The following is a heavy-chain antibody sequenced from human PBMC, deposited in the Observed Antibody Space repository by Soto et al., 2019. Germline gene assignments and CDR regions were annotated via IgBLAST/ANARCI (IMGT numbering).Heavy chain of an antibody. CDR2: IWYDGSNK. D-gene: IGHD3-22*01. J-gene: IGHJ4*02. Sequence: GGSLRLSCAASGFTFSSYVMHWVRQAPGKGLEWGAVIWYDGSNKYYADSVKGRFTISRDNSKNTLYLQMNSLRAEDTAVYYCARGDTMIVVVPNEFDYWGQGTQVTVSS. CDR1: GFTFSSYV. CDR3: ARGDTMIVVVPNEFDY. V-gene: IGHV3-33*01.